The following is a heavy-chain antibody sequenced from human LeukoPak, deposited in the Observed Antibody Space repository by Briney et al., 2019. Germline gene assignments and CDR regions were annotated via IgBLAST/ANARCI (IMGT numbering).Heavy chain of an antibody. CDR2: IIPIFGIV. CDR1: GGTFSSYT. Sequence: GSSVKVSCKASGGTFSSYTINWVRQAPGQGLEWMGGIIPIFGIVNYAQEFQGRVTITADESTSTAYMELSSLRSEDTAVYYCARSKDFQHWGQGTLVTVSS. J-gene: IGHJ1*01. V-gene: IGHV1-69*01. CDR3: ARSKDFQH.